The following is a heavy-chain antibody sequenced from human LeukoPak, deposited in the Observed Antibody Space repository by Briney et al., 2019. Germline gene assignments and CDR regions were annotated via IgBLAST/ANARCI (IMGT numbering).Heavy chain of an antibody. V-gene: IGHV3-33*01. Sequence: GGSLRLSCAASGFTFSSYGMHWVRQAPGKGLEWVAVIWNDGSNKYYADSVKGRFTISRDNSKNTLYLQMNSLRAEDTAVYYCARDLGGIYFDYWGQGTLVTVSS. CDR3: ARDLGGIYFDY. CDR1: GFTFSSYG. D-gene: IGHD1-26*01. CDR2: IWNDGSNK. J-gene: IGHJ4*02.